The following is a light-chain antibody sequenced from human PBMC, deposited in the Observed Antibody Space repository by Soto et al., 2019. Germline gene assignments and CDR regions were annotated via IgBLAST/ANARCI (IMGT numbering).Light chain of an antibody. V-gene: IGLV2-14*01. CDR3: SSYTSSTTVV. J-gene: IGLJ2*01. CDR1: SSDVGGYNH. Sequence: QSALTQPASVSGSPGQSITISCTGTSSDVGGYNHVSWYQQHPGKAPEIIIYEVSDRPSGVSHRFSGSKSGNTASLTISGLQAEDEAEYYCSSYTSSTTVVFGGGTKLTVL. CDR2: EVS.